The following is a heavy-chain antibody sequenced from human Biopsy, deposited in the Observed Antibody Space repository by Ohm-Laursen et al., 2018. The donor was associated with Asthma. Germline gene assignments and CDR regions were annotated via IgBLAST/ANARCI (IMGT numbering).Heavy chain of an antibody. V-gene: IGHV4-59*01. Sequence: SETLSLTCTVSGGSINNFYWSWIRQPPGKGLESIGHVYYSGSTNCNPSLKSRVTISIDASKNQFSLKLTSVTAADTAVYYCARERVTMTDKVIRAFDIWGQGTLVSVSS. J-gene: IGHJ3*02. D-gene: IGHD2-21*02. CDR2: VYYSGST. CDR1: GGSINNFY. CDR3: ARERVTMTDKVIRAFDI.